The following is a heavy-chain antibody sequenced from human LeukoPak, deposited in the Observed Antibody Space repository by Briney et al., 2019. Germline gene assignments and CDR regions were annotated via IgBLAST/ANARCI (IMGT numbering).Heavy chain of an antibody. V-gene: IGHV4-34*01. CDR3: ARGPRMGFYGDYAPGRYFDY. CDR1: GGSFSGYY. D-gene: IGHD4-17*01. Sequence: SETLSLTCAVYGGSFSGYYWSWIRQPPGKGLEWIGEINHSGSTNYNPSPKSRVTISVDTSKNQFSLKLSSVTAADTAVYYCARGPRMGFYGDYAPGRYFDYWGQGTLVTVFS. J-gene: IGHJ4*02. CDR2: INHSGST.